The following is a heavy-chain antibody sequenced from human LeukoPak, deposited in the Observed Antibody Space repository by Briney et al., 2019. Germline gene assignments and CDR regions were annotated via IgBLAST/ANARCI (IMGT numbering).Heavy chain of an antibody. CDR3: ARLSRSWYWVQH. D-gene: IGHD6-13*01. J-gene: IGHJ1*01. CDR2: IYYSGST. V-gene: IGHV4-39*07. Sequence: SETLSLTCTVSGGSISSSSYFWGWIRQPPGKGLEWIGSIYYSGSTYYNPSLKSRVTISVDTSKNQFSLKLSSVTAADTAVYYCARLSRSWYWVQHWGQGTLVTVSS. CDR1: GGSISSSSYF.